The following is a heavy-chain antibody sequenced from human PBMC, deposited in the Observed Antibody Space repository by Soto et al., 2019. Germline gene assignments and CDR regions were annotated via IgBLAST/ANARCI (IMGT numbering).Heavy chain of an antibody. J-gene: IGHJ6*02. D-gene: IGHD3-3*01. Sequence: QVQLQESGPGLVKPSQTLSLTCTVSGGSISSGGYYWSWIRQHPGKGLEWIGCIYYSGSTYYNPSLKSRVTISVDTSKNQFSLKLSSVTAADTAVYYCARGILEWLPYGMDVWGQGTTVTVSS. V-gene: IGHV4-31*03. CDR1: GGSISSGGYY. CDR2: IYYSGST. CDR3: ARGILEWLPYGMDV.